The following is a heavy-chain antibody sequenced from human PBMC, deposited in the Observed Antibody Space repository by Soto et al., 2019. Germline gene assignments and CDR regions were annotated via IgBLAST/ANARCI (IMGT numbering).Heavy chain of an antibody. CDR3: ARAVRRSIYETSGYANYFDY. CDR2: IYHGGST. V-gene: IGHV4-30-2*01. CDR1: SLSVTSGGFS. Sequence: QLQLRESGSGLLKPSQTLSLTCAVSSLSVTSGGFSWSRIRQPPGKGLEWIGFIYHGGSTHYNPSLRGRVTMSVDRSKNQFSLKLSSVTAADTAVYYCARAVRRSIYETSGYANYFDYWGQGAPVTVSS. J-gene: IGHJ4*02. D-gene: IGHD3-22*01.